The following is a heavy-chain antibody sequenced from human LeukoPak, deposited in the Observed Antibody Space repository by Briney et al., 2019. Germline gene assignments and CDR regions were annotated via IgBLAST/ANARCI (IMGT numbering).Heavy chain of an antibody. Sequence: ASVKVSCKASGYSFSSYYMHWVRQAPGQGLEWMGWINPKSDGTKYAQNFQGRVTMTWDTSISTAYMEVSRLTSDDTAMFYCARDPPGTTAFDLWGQGTMVTVSS. J-gene: IGHJ3*01. CDR1: GYSFSSYY. CDR2: INPKSDGT. D-gene: IGHD1-1*01. V-gene: IGHV1-2*02. CDR3: ARDPPGTTAFDL.